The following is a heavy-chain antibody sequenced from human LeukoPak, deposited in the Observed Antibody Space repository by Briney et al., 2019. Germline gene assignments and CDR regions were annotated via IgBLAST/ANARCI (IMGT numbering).Heavy chain of an antibody. CDR3: ARDVGYYDILTTVQEPFDI. J-gene: IGHJ3*02. CDR1: GFNFANHA. V-gene: IGHV3-23*01. D-gene: IGHD3-9*01. Sequence: GGSLRLSCAASGFNFANHAMSWVRQTPGKGLEWVSAISGGGDITYYADSVKGRFTISRDNAKNSLYLQMNSLRAEDTAVYYCARDVGYYDILTTVQEPFDIWGQGTMVTVSS. CDR2: ISGGGDIT.